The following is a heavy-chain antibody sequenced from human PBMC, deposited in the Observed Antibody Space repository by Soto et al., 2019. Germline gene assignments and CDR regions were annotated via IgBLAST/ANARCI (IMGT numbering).Heavy chain of an antibody. CDR2: IYWDDDK. CDR3: AHTTYGSGTYFVRELDY. Sequence: QITLKESGPTLVKPTQTLTLTCTFSGFSLTTSGVGVGWIRQPPGKALEWLAVIYWDDDKRYSPSLMTRLTITKDTSRNQVVLTMTNMDPVDTATYYCAHTTYGSGTYFVRELDYWGQGTLVTVSS. CDR1: GFSLTTSGVG. J-gene: IGHJ4*02. V-gene: IGHV2-5*02. D-gene: IGHD3-10*01.